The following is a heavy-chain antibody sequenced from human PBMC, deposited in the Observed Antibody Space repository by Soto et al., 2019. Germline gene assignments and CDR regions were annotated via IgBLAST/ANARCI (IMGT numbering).Heavy chain of an antibody. D-gene: IGHD2-2*01. CDR2: ISSSSSYI. CDR3: ARVGTATAMGGDY. CDR1: GFTFSSYS. V-gene: IGHV3-21*01. Sequence: EVQLVESGGGLVKPGGSLRLSCAASGFTFSSYSMNWVRQAPGKGLEWVSSISSSSSYIYYADSVKGRFTISRDNAKNSLYRQMNSLRAEDTAVYYCARVGTATAMGGDYWGQGTLVTVSS. J-gene: IGHJ4*02.